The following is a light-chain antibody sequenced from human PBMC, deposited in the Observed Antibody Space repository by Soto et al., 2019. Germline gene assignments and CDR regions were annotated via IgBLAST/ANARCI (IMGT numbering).Light chain of an antibody. V-gene: IGKV1D-13*01. J-gene: IGKJ1*01. CDR3: QQFNNYPTWT. Sequence: IHLTQSPSTLSAYVGDRVTITCRASQGISSALAWYQQKPGKAPKLLIYDASSLESGVPSRFSGSGSGTDFTLTISSLQPEDFATYYCQQFNNYPTWTFGQGTKV. CDR1: QGISSA. CDR2: DAS.